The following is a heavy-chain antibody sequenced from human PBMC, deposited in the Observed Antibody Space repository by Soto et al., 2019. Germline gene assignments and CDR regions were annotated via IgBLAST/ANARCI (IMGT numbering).Heavy chain of an antibody. CDR3: ASGAIVGWFDP. Sequence: QVQLVESGGGVVQPGRSLRLSCAASGFTFSSYAMHWVRQAPGKGLEWVAVISYDGSNKYYADSVKGRFTISRDNSKNTLYLQMTSLRAEDTAVYYCASGAIVGWFDPWGQGTLVTVSS. V-gene: IGHV3-30-3*01. D-gene: IGHD2-2*02. CDR1: GFTFSSYA. J-gene: IGHJ5*02. CDR2: ISYDGSNK.